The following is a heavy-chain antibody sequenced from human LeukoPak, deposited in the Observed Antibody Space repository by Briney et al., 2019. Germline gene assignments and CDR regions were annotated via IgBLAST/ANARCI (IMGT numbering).Heavy chain of an antibody. CDR3: AADRLKADNDAFDI. Sequence: SVKVSCKASGGTFSSYAISWVRQAPGQGLEWMGGIIPIFGTANYAQKFQGRVTITADESTSTAYMELSSLRSEDAAVYYCAADRLKADNDAFDIWGQGTMVTVSS. CDR1: GGTFSSYA. V-gene: IGHV1-69*13. J-gene: IGHJ3*02. CDR2: IIPIFGTA. D-gene: IGHD2-15*01.